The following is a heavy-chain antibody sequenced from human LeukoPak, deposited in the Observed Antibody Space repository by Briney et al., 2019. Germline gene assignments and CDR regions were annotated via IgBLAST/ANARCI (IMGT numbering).Heavy chain of an antibody. J-gene: IGHJ5*02. CDR1: GGTFSGYA. D-gene: IGHD2-21*01. CDR2: IIPILGIA. CDR3: ARDVPPAYCGGDCYKLNWFDP. Sequence: ASVKVSCKASGGTFSGYAISWVRQAPGQGLEWMGRIIPILGIANYAQKFQGRVTITADKSTSTAYMELSSLRSEDTAVYYCARDVPPAYCGGDCYKLNWFDPWGQGTLVTVSS. V-gene: IGHV1-69*04.